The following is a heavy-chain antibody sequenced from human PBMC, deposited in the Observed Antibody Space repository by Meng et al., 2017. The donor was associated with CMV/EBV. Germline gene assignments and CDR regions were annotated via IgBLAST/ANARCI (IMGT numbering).Heavy chain of an antibody. CDR2: IRYDGSNK. CDR3: ANQYSSSWGGGYFDY. D-gene: IGHD6-13*01. J-gene: IGHJ4*02. CDR1: RFTFSSYG. Sequence: GESLKISCAASRFTFSSYGMHWVRQAPGKGLEWVAFIRYDGSNKYYADSVKGRFTISRDNSKNTLYLQMNSLRAEDTAVYYCANQYSSSWGGGYFDYWGQGTLVTVSS. V-gene: IGHV3-30*02.